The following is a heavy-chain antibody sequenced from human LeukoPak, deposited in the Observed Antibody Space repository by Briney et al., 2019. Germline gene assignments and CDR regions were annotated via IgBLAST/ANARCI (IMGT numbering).Heavy chain of an antibody. CDR3: ARDGDYYDSSGSFDS. V-gene: IGHV4-4*07. CDR1: GGSISSYY. J-gene: IGHJ4*02. D-gene: IGHD3-22*01. CDR2: IYTSGST. Sequence: SETLSLTCTVSGGSISSYYWSWIRQPAGEGLEWIGRIYTSGSTNYNPSLKSRVTMSVDTSKNQFSLKLSSVTAADTAVYYCARDGDYYDSSGSFDSWGQGTLVTVSS.